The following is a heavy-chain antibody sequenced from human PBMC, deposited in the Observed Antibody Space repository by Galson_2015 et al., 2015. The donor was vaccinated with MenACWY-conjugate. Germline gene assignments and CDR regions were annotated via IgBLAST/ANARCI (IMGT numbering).Heavy chain of an antibody. CDR2: ISSSSSYI. D-gene: IGHD2-2*02. V-gene: IGHV3-21*01. CDR1: GFTFRSYS. J-gene: IGHJ3*02. Sequence: SLRLSCAASGFTFRSYSMNWVRQAPGKGLEWVSSISSSSSYIYYADSVKGRFTISRDNAKNSLYLQMNSLRAEDTAVYYCASVLVPAAILDAFDIWGQGTMVTVSS. CDR3: ASVLVPAAILDAFDI.